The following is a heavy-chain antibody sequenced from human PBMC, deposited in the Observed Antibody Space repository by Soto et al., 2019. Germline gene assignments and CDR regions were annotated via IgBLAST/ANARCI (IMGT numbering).Heavy chain of an antibody. CDR3: ARAVVVPTGMEWFDP. V-gene: IGHV1-3*01. J-gene: IGHJ5*02. D-gene: IGHD2-2*01. CDR1: GYTFTSYA. CDR2: INAGNGNT. Sequence: QVQLVQSGAEVKKPGASVKVSCKASGYTFTSYAMHWVRQAPGQRPEWMGWINAGNGNTKYSQKFQGRVTITSDTSASTAYMELSSLRSEDTAVYSCARAVVVPTGMEWFDPLGQGTLVTVAS.